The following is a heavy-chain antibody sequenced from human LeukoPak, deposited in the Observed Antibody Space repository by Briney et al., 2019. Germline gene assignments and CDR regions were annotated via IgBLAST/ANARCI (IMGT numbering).Heavy chain of an antibody. CDR3: ARDDSSGYYVFDY. CDR2: IIPILGIA. D-gene: IGHD3-22*01. J-gene: IGHJ4*02. Sequence: WASVKVSCKASGGTFSSYAISWVRQAPGQGLEWMGRIIPILGIANYAQKSQGRVTITADKSTSTAYMELSSLRSEDTAVYYCARDDSSGYYVFDYWGQGTLVTVSS. V-gene: IGHV1-69*04. CDR1: GGTFSSYA.